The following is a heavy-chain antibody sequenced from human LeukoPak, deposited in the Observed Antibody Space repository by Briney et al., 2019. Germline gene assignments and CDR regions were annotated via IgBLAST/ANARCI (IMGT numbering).Heavy chain of an antibody. Sequence: PGGSLRLSCAASGFTFSSYSMNWVRQAPGKGLEWVSSISSSSSYIYYADSVKGRFTISRDNAKNSLYLQMNSLRAEDTAVYYCARPLKGIAVAPDAFDIWGQGTMVTVSS. V-gene: IGHV3-21*01. J-gene: IGHJ3*02. CDR1: GFTFSSYS. D-gene: IGHD6-19*01. CDR3: ARPLKGIAVAPDAFDI. CDR2: ISSSSSYI.